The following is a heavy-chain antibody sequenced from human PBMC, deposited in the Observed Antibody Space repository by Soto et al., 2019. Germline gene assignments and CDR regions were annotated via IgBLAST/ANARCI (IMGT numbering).Heavy chain of an antibody. V-gene: IGHV3-33*01. CDR2: IWYDGNNK. D-gene: IGHD2-21*01. CDR1: GFTFSNYG. J-gene: IGHJ4*02. CDR3: ARGLHSLFDY. Sequence: VGSLRLSCAASGFTFSNYGMHWVRQAPGKGLEWVAVIWYDGNNKYYADSVKGRFTISRDNSNNTLYVQMTSLRAEDTAVYYCARGLHSLFDYCGQGTLVTVSS.